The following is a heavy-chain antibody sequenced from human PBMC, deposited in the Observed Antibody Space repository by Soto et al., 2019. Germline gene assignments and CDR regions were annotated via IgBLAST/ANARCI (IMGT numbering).Heavy chain of an antibody. CDR2: INAANGDT. Sequence: ASVKVSFKACGYTFTSYPMHWLRQAPGQGLEWMGWINAANGDTKYSQKFQGRVTITRDPSAITAYMELSSLRSEDTAVYYCARDWTHYDSSGPGDYWGQGTLVTVSS. D-gene: IGHD3-22*01. J-gene: IGHJ4*02. CDR1: GYTFTSYP. V-gene: IGHV1-3*01. CDR3: ARDWTHYDSSGPGDY.